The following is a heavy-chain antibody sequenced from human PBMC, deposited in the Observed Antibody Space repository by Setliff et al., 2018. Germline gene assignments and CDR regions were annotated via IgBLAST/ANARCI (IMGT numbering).Heavy chain of an antibody. CDR3: ARGGTFRYFDY. CDR2: VYHSGTA. CDR1: GGSLGTYY. Sequence: SETLSLTCTVSGGSLGTYYWTLIRQPPGKGLEWIASVYHSGTAYYSPSLKSRVTMSVDTSKNQFSLKLRSVTAADTAVYFCARGGTFRYFDYWGQGTPVTVPQ. V-gene: IGHV4-59*01. D-gene: IGHD3-16*01. J-gene: IGHJ4*02.